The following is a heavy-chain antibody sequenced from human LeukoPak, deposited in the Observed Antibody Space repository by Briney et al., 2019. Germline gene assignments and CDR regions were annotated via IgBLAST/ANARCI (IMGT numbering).Heavy chain of an antibody. J-gene: IGHJ4*02. Sequence: GGSLRLSCAASGFTFRDYYMTWIRQAPGEGLEWVSYISSSGSAMFYADSVKGRFTISRDNAKNTVYLQMNNLRGEDTALYYCSKAGDTNYYRHGDYWGQGTLVTVSS. CDR2: ISSSGSAM. D-gene: IGHD4-11*01. CDR1: GFTFRDYY. V-gene: IGHV3-11*01. CDR3: SKAGDTNYYRHGDY.